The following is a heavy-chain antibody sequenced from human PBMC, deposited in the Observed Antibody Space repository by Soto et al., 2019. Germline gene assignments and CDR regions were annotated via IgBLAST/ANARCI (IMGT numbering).Heavy chain of an antibody. CDR3: ARSGWYGYYFDY. CDR2: IYYSGST. Sequence: SETLSLTCTVSGGSISSYYWSWIRQPPGKGLEWIGYIYYSGSTNYNPSLKSRVTISVDTSKNQFSLKLSSVTAADTAVYYCARSGWYGYYFDYWGQGTLVTVSS. CDR1: GGSISSYY. V-gene: IGHV4-59*01. D-gene: IGHD6-19*01. J-gene: IGHJ4*02.